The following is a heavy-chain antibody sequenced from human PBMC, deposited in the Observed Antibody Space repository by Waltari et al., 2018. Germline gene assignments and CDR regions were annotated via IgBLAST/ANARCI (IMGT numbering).Heavy chain of an antibody. Sequence: EVQLVESGGGLVKPGGSLRLSCVASGFTFSSYTMNWVRQAPGNGLEWVSSSISTGNSIYYADSVKGRFTVSRDNAKNSMYLQMNSLRAEDTAVYFCATDYYDSGAYYLYFDYWGQGIRVTVSS. CDR2: SISTGNSI. CDR3: ATDYYDSGAYYLYFDY. D-gene: IGHD3-22*01. CDR1: GFTFSSYT. J-gene: IGHJ4*02. V-gene: IGHV3-21*06.